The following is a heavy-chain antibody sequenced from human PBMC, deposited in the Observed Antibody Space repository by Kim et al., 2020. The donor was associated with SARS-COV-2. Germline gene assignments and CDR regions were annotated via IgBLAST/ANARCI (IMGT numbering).Heavy chain of an antibody. V-gene: IGHV4-59*01. Sequence: PSPKSRVTISVDTSKNQFSLKLSSVTAADTAVYYCAREGGRSFDVAAFDIWGQGTMVTVSS. J-gene: IGHJ3*02. D-gene: IGHD3-16*01. CDR3: AREGGRSFDVAAFDI.